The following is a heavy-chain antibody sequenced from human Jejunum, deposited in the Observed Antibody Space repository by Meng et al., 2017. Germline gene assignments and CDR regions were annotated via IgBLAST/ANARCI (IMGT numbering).Heavy chain of an antibody. Sequence: GVLKISCAASGFTFSSYWMHWVRQAPGKGLVRVARINTDGSSTSYADSVKGRFTISRDNAKNSLDLQMNSLRAEDTAVYYCVRDSYVTDIYYGMDVWGQGTTVTVSS. CDR2: INTDGSST. D-gene: IGHD3-16*01. J-gene: IGHJ6*02. CDR1: GFTFSSYW. V-gene: IGHV3-74*01. CDR3: VRDSYVTDIYYGMDV.